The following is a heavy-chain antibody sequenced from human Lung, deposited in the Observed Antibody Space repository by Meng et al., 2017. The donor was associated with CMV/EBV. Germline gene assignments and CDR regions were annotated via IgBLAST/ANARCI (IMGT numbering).Heavy chain of an antibody. J-gene: IGHJ4*02. CDR3: ARDAVVGPTSRSGIGYFDQ. CDR1: GFSISPYA. D-gene: IGHD1-26*01. V-gene: IGHV3-30*01. Sequence: GESLKISCAASGFSISPYAMQWVRQAPGKGLEWVAVISFDASNKRYADSVKGRFAISRDNSKDTLYLEMNSLRTEDTAVYYCARDAVVGPTSRSGIGYFDQWXQGTLVXVSS. CDR2: ISFDASNK.